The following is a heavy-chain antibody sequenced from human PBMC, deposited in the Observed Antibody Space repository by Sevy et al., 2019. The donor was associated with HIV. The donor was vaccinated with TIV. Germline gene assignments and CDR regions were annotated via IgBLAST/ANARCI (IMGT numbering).Heavy chain of an antibody. CDR1: GFTFSSYA. D-gene: IGHD6-6*01. J-gene: IGHJ6*01. CDR2: ISYDGNNK. CDR3: ARGLAALPGYSYGLDV. V-gene: IGHV3-30*04. Sequence: GGSLRLSCAASGFTFSSYAMNWVRQAPGKGLEWVALISYDGNNKYYADSVKGRFTISRDNSKNTLYLQMNSLRGEDTAFYYCARGLAALPGYSYGLDVWGQGTTVTVSS.